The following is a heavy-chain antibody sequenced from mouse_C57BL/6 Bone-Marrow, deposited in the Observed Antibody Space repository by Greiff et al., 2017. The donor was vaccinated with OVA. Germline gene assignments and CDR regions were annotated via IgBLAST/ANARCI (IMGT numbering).Heavy chain of an antibody. D-gene: IGHD2-5*01. V-gene: IGHV5-4*03. J-gene: IGHJ3*01. CDR2: ISDGGSYT. CDR1: GFTFSSYA. CDR3: ANSNEWFAY. Sequence: EVKVVESGGGLVKPGGSLKLSCAASGFTFSSYAMSWVRQTPEKRLEWVATISDGGSYTYYPDNVKGRFTISRDNAKNNLYLQMSHLKSEDTAMYYCANSNEWFAYWGQGTLVTVSA.